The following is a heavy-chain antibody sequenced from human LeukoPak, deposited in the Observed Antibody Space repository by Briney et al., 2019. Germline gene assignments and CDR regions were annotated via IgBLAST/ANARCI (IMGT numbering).Heavy chain of an antibody. V-gene: IGHV4-59*01. CDR2: LSKSGNT. CDR1: GGSISSFY. Sequence: SETLSLTCTVSGGSISSFYRSWIRLPPGKGLEWIGYLSKSGNTNYSPSLKSRVTIIGDTSKNQFFLKLSSVTAADTAVYYCARARYVNSFYAFDIWGQGTLVTVSS. D-gene: IGHD3-9*01. J-gene: IGHJ3*02. CDR3: ARARYVNSFYAFDI.